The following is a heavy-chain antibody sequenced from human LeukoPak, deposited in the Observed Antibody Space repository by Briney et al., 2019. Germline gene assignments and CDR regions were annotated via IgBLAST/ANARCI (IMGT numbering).Heavy chain of an antibody. J-gene: IGHJ6*02. D-gene: IGHD3-10*01. Sequence: GGSLRLSCAASGFTFSSYAMSWVRQAPGKGLEWVSAISGSGGSTYYADSVKGRFTISRDNSKNTLYLQMNSLRAEDTAVYYCARDSVVRGVIYYYYGMDVWGQGTTVTVSS. V-gene: IGHV3-23*01. CDR1: GFTFSSYA. CDR2: ISGSGGST. CDR3: ARDSVVRGVIYYYYGMDV.